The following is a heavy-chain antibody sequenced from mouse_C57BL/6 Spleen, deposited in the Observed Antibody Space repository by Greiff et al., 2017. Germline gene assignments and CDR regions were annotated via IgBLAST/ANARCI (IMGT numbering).Heavy chain of an antibody. J-gene: IGHJ3*01. Sequence: SGPELVKPGASVKISCKASGYSFTGYYMNWVKQSPEKSLEWIGEINPSTGGTTYNQKFKAKATLTVDKSSSTAYMQLKSLTSEDSAVYYCARFYYDYGFAYWGQGTLVTVSA. CDR2: INPSTGGT. D-gene: IGHD2-4*01. CDR3: ARFYYDYGFAY. CDR1: GYSFTGYY. V-gene: IGHV1-42*01.